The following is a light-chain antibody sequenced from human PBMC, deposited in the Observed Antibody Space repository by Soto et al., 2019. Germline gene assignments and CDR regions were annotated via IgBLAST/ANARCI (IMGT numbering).Light chain of an antibody. Sequence: QSVLTQPRSVSGSPGQSVTISCTGTSSDVGGYNYISWYQQHPGKAPKLMIYDVSKRPSGVPDRFSGSKSDNTASLSISGLQAEDEADYYCCSYAGSSTFVFGGGTKVTVL. CDR3: CSYAGSSTFV. CDR2: DVS. CDR1: SSDVGGYNY. V-gene: IGLV2-11*01. J-gene: IGLJ2*01.